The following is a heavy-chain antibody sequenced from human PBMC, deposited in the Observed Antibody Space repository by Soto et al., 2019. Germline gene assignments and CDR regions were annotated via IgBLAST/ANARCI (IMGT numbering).Heavy chain of an antibody. V-gene: IGHV3-23*01. D-gene: IGHD2-15*01. J-gene: IGHJ6*02. CDR2: ISGSGGST. CDR1: GLTFSSYA. CDR3: ARDPSVVVVAATPYYYYGMDV. Sequence: GGSLRLSCAASGLTFSSYAMSWVRQAPGKGLEWVSAISGSGGSTYYADSVKGRFTISRDNSKNTLYLQMNSLRAEDTAVYYCARDPSVVVVAATPYYYYGMDVWGQGTTVTVSS.